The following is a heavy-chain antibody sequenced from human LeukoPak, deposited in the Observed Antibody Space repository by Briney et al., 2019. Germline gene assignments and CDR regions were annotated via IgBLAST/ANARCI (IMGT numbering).Heavy chain of an antibody. CDR3: ARLTGLLFLDY. CDR1: GGSIRSGTFY. CDR2: IHYSGST. D-gene: IGHD3-10*01. Sequence: SETLSLTCTVSGGSIRSGTFYWGWIRQPPGKGLEWIGSIHYSGSTYYNPSLKSRVTISVDTSKNQFSLSLSSVTAADTAAYYCARLTGLLFLDYWGQGTLVTVSS. J-gene: IGHJ4*02. V-gene: IGHV4-39*01.